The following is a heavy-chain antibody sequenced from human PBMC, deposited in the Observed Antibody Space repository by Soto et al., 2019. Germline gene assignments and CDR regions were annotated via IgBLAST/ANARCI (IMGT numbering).Heavy chain of an antibody. CDR3: ARQNGGYSYGPQGWFDP. CDR2: IYYSGST. V-gene: IGHV4-59*01. Sequence: SETLSLTCTVSGGSISSYYWSWIRQPPGKGLEWIGYIYYSGSTNYNPSLKSRVTISVDTSKNQFSLKLSSVTAAYTAVYYCARQNGGYSYGPQGWFDPWGQGTLVTVSS. J-gene: IGHJ5*02. D-gene: IGHD5-18*01. CDR1: GGSISSYY.